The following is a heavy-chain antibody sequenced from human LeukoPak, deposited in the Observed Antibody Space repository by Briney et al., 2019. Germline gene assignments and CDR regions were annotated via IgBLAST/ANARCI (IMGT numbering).Heavy chain of an antibody. CDR3: ARALSWTTYSYYYMDV. D-gene: IGHD3/OR15-3a*01. Sequence: ASVSVSCKASGYTFTSYDINWVRQAPGQGLEWMGWMNPNSGNKGYAQKFQGRVTITKNTSITTAYMELSSLRSEDTAVYYCARALSWTTYSYYYMDVWGKGTTVTVSS. CDR2: MNPNSGNK. CDR1: GYTFTSYD. V-gene: IGHV1-8*01. J-gene: IGHJ6*03.